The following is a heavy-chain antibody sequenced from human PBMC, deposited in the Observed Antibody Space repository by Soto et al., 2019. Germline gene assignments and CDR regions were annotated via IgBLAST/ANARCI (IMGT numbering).Heavy chain of an antibody. CDR3: ARDVFYYASGTYHANFDY. Sequence: EAQLVESGGGLGQPGGSLRLSCAASGFTFSSYNMNWVRQAPGKGLEWVSHISSSSSTIYYADSVKGRFTISRDNAKNSLYLRMNSLRDEDTAIYYCARDVFYYASGTYHANFDYWGQGTLVTVSS. CDR1: GFTFSSYN. J-gene: IGHJ4*02. CDR2: ISSSSSTI. D-gene: IGHD3-10*01. V-gene: IGHV3-48*02.